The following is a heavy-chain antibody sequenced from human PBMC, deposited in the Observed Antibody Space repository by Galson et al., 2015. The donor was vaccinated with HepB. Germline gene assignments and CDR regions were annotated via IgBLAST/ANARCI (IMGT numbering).Heavy chain of an antibody. Sequence: SLRLSCAASGFTFSSYGMHWVRQAPGKGLEWVAVISYDGSNKYYADSVKGRFTISRDNSKNTLYLQMNSLRAEDTAVYYCARGWFGELYYFDYWGQGTLVTVSS. CDR2: ISYDGSNK. D-gene: IGHD3-10*01. CDR3: ARGWFGELYYFDY. V-gene: IGHV3-30*03. J-gene: IGHJ4*02. CDR1: GFTFSSYG.